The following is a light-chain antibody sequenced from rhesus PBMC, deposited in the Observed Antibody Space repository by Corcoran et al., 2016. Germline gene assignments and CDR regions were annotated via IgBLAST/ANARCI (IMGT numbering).Light chain of an antibody. CDR2: KAS. V-gene: IGKV1-22*01. J-gene: IGKJ3*01. CDR3: QQYRSSPFT. Sequence: DIQMTQSPSSLSASVGDTVTITCRASQSISSWLVWYQQKPGKAPKLLIDKASSLQSGVPSRCKGTGSGTYLTLTISTLQSGDFATYYCQQYRSSPFTFGPETKLDIK. CDR1: QSISSW.